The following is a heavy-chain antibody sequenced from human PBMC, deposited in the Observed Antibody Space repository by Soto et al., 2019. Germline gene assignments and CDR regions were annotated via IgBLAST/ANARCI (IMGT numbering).Heavy chain of an antibody. J-gene: IGHJ5*02. D-gene: IGHD2-21*02. Sequence: GGSLRLSCAASGFTVSSNEMSWVRQAPGKGLEWVSSISGGSTYYADSRKGRFTISRDNSKNTLHLQMNSLRAEDTAVYPDPTYNCGGDCPYNWFDPWGQGTLVTVSS. CDR2: ISGGST. CDR1: GFTVSSNE. CDR3: PTYNCGGDCPYNWFDP. V-gene: IGHV3-66*01.